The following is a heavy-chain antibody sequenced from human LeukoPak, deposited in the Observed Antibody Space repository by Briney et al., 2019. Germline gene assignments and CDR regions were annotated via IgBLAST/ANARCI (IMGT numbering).Heavy chain of an antibody. D-gene: IGHD6-13*01. V-gene: IGHV3-23*01. CDR1: GSMSRTFN. Sequence: PGGSLRLSCAVSGSMSRTFNMNWVRQAPGKGLEWVSYIGDDGTTIHYADSVKGRFTISRDNSKNTLYLQMNSLRAEDTAVYYCAKEYSSSWLASHYYFDYWGQGTLVTVSS. CDR2: IGDDGTTI. CDR3: AKEYSSSWLASHYYFDY. J-gene: IGHJ4*02.